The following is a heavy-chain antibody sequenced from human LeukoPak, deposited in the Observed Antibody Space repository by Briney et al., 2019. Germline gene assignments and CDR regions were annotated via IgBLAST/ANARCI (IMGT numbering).Heavy chain of an antibody. D-gene: IGHD3-3*01. CDR1: GFPFSGYS. CDR2: MSILSGIT. Sequence: GGSLRLSCAGSGFPFSGYSMNWVRQTPGKGLEWVSSMSILSGITYYAESVKGRFTVSRDNAKNLLHLQMNSLRVEDTAIYYCARGIDDFWSGLIDNWGQGILVTVSS. CDR3: ARGIDDFWSGLIDN. V-gene: IGHV3-21*01. J-gene: IGHJ4*02.